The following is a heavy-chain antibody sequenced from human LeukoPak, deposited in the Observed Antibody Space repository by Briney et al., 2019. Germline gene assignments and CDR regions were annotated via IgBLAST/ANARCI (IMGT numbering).Heavy chain of an antibody. V-gene: IGHV1-69*05. CDR1: GGTFSIYA. CDR2: SIPIFGTV. D-gene: IGHD2-15*01. J-gene: IGHJ4*02. CDR3: ARDDCSGGSCYFDY. Sequence: SVKVSCKASGGTFSIYAISWERHAPGQGIEWMGVSIPIFGTVNYSQQFQGRVMITTDESTTTAYMELSSLSSEDTAVYYCARDDCSGGSCYFDYWGQGTLVTVSS.